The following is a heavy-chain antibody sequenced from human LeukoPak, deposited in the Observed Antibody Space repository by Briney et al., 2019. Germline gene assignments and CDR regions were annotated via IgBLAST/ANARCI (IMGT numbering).Heavy chain of an antibody. CDR1: GFTFSDYY. V-gene: IGHV3-11*04. CDR3: AKDGSWSCTD. J-gene: IGHJ4*02. Sequence: GGSLRLSCAASGFTFSDYYMSWIRQAPGKGLEWVSYINTSGRTIYFADSVKGRFTISRDNSKGSLYLQMNSLRADDTAVYYCAKDGSWSCTDWGQGTLVRVSS. D-gene: IGHD2-8*02. CDR2: INTSGRTI.